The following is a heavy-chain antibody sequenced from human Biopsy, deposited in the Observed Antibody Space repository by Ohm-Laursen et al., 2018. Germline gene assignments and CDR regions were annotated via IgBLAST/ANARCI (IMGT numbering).Heavy chain of an antibody. CDR1: SASINLYY. CDR3: ARDRIAYSTATSCDNFGLDV. D-gene: IGHD2-2*01. J-gene: IGHJ6*02. Sequence: SETLSLTCTVSSASINLYYWGWIRQSPGKGLEWIGYINHSGHTNYNPSLKSRLTMSVDTSKNQFSLKLTSVTAADTAVYYCARDRIAYSTATSCDNFGLDVWGQGTTVTVSS. V-gene: IGHV4-59*01. CDR2: INHSGHT.